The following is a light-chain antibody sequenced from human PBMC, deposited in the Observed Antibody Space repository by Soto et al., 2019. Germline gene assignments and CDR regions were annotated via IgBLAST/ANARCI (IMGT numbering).Light chain of an antibody. CDR1: SSNIGGNT. CDR3: AAWDDSLNGHV. CDR2: TDN. V-gene: IGLV1-44*01. J-gene: IGLJ1*01. Sequence: QSVLTQPPSASGTPGQRVTISCSGSSSNIGGNTVTWYQQLPGTAPKLLIYTDNRRPSGVPDRFSGSKSGTSGSLAISGLQSEDEADYYCAAWDDSLNGHVFGTGTKLTVL.